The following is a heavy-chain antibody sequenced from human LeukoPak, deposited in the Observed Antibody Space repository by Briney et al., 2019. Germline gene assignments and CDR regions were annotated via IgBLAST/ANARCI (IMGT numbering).Heavy chain of an antibody. CDR3: ARDQGGAFDI. D-gene: IGHD3-16*01. CDR2: ISYDGSNK. J-gene: IGHJ3*02. Sequence: QPGGSLRLSCAASGFTFSSYAMHWVRQAPGKGLEWVAVISYDGSNKYYADSVKGRFTISRDNSKNTLYLQMGSLRAEDMAVYYCARDQGGAFDIWGQGTMVTVSS. CDR1: GFTFSSYA. V-gene: IGHV3-30*14.